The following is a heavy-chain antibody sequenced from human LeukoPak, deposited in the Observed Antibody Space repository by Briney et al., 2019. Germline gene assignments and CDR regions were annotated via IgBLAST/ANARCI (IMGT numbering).Heavy chain of an antibody. CDR2: IWYDGSNR. Sequence: GGSLRLSCAASGFTFSNYGMHWVRQAPGKGREWVAFIWYDGSNRYYADSVKGRFTISRDNSENTLFLQMSSLRTEDTAVYYCAKDPLGFCTRATCRYLDSWGQGTLVTVSS. D-gene: IGHD2-8*01. CDR1: GFTFSNYG. J-gene: IGHJ4*02. CDR3: AKDPLGFCTRATCRYLDS. V-gene: IGHV3-30*02.